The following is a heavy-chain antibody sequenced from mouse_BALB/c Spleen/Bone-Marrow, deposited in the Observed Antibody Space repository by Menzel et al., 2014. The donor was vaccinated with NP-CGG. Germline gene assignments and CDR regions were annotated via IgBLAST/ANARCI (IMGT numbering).Heavy chain of an antibody. V-gene: IGHV7-1*02. CDR3: ARDVGYGNYFVY. CDR1: GFTFNDFY. J-gene: IGHJ3*01. CDR2: SRNKAKYYTT. Sequence: EVMLVESGGGLVQPGDSLRISCATSGFTFNDFYMEWVRQPPGKRLEWIAASRNKAKYYTTEYSASVKGRFIVSRDTSQSVLYLQMNALRAEDTAIYYCARDVGYGNYFVYWGQGTLVTVSA. D-gene: IGHD2-10*02.